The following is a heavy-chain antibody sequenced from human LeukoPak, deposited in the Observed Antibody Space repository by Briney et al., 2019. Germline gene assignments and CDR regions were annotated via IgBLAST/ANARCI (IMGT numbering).Heavy chain of an antibody. D-gene: IGHD3-3*01. Sequence: GGSLRLSCAASGFTFSSYALHWVRQAPGKGLEWVAVISYDGSNKYYADSVKGRFTISRDNSMNTLYLQMNSLRAEDTAMYYCARASQTRSGYHDDYWGQGTLVTVSS. CDR2: ISYDGSNK. CDR3: ARASQTRSGYHDDY. V-gene: IGHV3-30-3*01. CDR1: GFTFSSYA. J-gene: IGHJ4*02.